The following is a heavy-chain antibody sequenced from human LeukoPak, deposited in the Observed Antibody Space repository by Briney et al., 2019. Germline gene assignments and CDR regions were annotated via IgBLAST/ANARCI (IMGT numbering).Heavy chain of an antibody. CDR1: GGSISSGGYY. D-gene: IGHD5-24*01. CDR2: IYYSGST. J-gene: IGHJ5*02. Sequence: SQTLSLTCTVSGGSISSGGYYWSWIRQHSGKGLEWIGYIYYSGSTYYNPSLKSRVTISVDTSKNQFSLKLSSVTAADTAVYYCARYRDGSEVGWFDPWGQGTLVTVSS. CDR3: ARYRDGSEVGWFDP. V-gene: IGHV4-31*03.